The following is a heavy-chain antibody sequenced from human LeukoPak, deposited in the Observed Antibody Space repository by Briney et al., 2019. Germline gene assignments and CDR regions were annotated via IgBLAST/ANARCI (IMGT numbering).Heavy chain of an antibody. D-gene: IGHD6-19*01. CDR3: ARGYSSGPFDY. J-gene: IGHJ4*02. CDR2: IYYSGST. V-gene: IGHV4-59*08. Sequence: SETPSLTCTVSGGSISSYYWSWIRQPPGKGLEWIGYIYYSGSTNYNPSLKSRVTISVDTSKNQFSLKLSSVTAADTAVYYCARGYSSGPFDYWGQGTLVTVSS. CDR1: GGSISSYY.